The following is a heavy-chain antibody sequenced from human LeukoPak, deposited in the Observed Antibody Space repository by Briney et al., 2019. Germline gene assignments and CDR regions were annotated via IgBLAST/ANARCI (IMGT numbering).Heavy chain of an antibody. CDR3: ARAYSSSSGRDAFDS. CDR1: GFTFNSYN. CDR2: ISSSSSTI. Sequence: GGSLRLSCAASGFTFNSYNMNWVRQAPGKGLEWVSYISSSSSTIYYADSVKGRFTISRDSAKPSLFLQMNSLRDEDTAVYYCARAYSSSSGRDAFDSWGLGTLVNVSS. V-gene: IGHV3-48*02. D-gene: IGHD6-6*01. J-gene: IGHJ3*02.